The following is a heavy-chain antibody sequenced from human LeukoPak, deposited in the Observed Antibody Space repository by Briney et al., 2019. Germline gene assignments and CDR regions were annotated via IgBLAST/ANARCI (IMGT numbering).Heavy chain of an antibody. CDR1: GGSISSGDYY. V-gene: IGHV4-30-4*01. CDR3: AREVAAGSYRGFDY. J-gene: IGHJ4*01. D-gene: IGHD6-19*01. Sequence: PSQTLSLTCTVSGGSISSGDYYWSWIRQPPGKGLEWIGYIYYSGSTYYNPSLKSRVTMPVDTSKNQFSLKVNSVTAADTATYFCAREVAAGSYRGFDYWGQGTLVTVSS. CDR2: IYYSGST.